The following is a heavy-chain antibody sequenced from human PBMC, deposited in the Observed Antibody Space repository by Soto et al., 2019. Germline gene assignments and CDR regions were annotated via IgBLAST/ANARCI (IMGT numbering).Heavy chain of an antibody. J-gene: IGHJ4*02. CDR3: ASPTNCSGGSCFDY. CDR2: ISKTGDST. V-gene: IGHV3-23*01. Sequence: PGGSLRLSCAASGFTFSSDTMSWVRQAPGKGLEWVSAISKTGDSTHYADSVKGRFTISRDTSTNTLYLQMNSLTAADTAVYYCASPTNCSGGSCFDYWGQGTLVTVSS. D-gene: IGHD2-15*01. CDR1: GFTFSSDT.